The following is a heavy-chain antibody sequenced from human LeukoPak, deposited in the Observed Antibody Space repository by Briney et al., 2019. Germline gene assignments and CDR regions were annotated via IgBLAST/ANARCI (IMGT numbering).Heavy chain of an antibody. J-gene: IGHJ4*02. D-gene: IGHD3-10*01. CDR3: TTRGSDSGCPFF. V-gene: IGHV3-15*01. CDR2: IKSKTDGGTT. CDR1: GFTFNNAW. Sequence: GGSLRLSCAASGFTFNNAWMVWVRQAPGKGLEWVGRIKSKTDGGTTDYAAPVKGRFTLSRDDSKNTLYLEMNSLKTEDTAVYYCTTRGSDSGCPFFWGQGTLVTVSS.